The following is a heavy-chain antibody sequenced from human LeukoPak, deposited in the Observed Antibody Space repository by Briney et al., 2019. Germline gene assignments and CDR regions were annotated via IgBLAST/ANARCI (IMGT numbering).Heavy chain of an antibody. Sequence: SETLSLTCTVSGGSINSYYWSWTRQPPGKGLEWIGCIYYSGSTNYNPSLKSRVTISVDTSRNQFSLKLSSVTAADTAVYYCARTPSYWSQGTLVTVSS. CDR3: ARTPSY. J-gene: IGHJ4*02. V-gene: IGHV4-59*08. CDR2: IYYSGST. CDR1: GGSINSYY.